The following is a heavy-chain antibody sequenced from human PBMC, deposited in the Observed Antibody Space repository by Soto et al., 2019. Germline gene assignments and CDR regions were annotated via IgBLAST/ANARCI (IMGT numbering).Heavy chain of an antibody. CDR3: AVESLRYFDWLSPYYYYGMDV. CDR1: GGSFSGYY. CDR2: IDESGNI. D-gene: IGHD3-9*01. Sequence: PSETLSLTCAVYGGSFSGYYWSWIRQPPGKGLEWIGEIDESGNIHYNPSLKSRATISVDTSKNQFSLKLNSVTAADTAVYYCAVESLRYFDWLSPYYYYGMDVWGQGTTVTVSS. V-gene: IGHV4-34*01. J-gene: IGHJ6*02.